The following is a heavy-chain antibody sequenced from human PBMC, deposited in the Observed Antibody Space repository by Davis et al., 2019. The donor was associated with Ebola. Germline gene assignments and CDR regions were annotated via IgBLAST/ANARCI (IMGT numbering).Heavy chain of an antibody. CDR2: ISSSSSYI. Sequence: GESLKISCAASGFTFSSYSMNWVRQAPGKGLEWVSSISSSSSYIYYADSVKGRFTISRDNSKKTLYLQMNSLSAEDTAVYYCARDSSGWYYFDYWGQGTLVTVSS. CDR3: ARDSSGWYYFDY. J-gene: IGHJ4*02. CDR1: GFTFSSYS. D-gene: IGHD6-19*01. V-gene: IGHV3-21*04.